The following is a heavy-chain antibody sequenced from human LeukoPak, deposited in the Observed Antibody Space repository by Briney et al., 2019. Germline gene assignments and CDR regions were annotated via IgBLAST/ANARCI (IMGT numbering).Heavy chain of an antibody. CDR2: INHSGST. J-gene: IGHJ4*02. D-gene: IGHD3-22*01. CDR1: GGSFSGYY. V-gene: IGHV4-34*01. Sequence: SETLSLTCAVYGGSFSGYYWSWIRQPPGKGLEWIGEINHSGSTNYNPSLKSRVTISVDTSKNQFSLKLSSVTAADTAVYYCARRGFTRDSSGYYHRPVYFDYWGQGTLVTVSS. CDR3: ARRGFTRDSSGYYHRPVYFDY.